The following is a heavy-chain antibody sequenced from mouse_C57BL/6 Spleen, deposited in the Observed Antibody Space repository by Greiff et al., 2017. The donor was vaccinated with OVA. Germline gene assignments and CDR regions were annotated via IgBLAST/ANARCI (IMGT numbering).Heavy chain of an antibody. CDR1: GYTFTEYT. J-gene: IGHJ4*01. Sequence: VKLMESGAELVKPGASVKLSCKASGYTFTEYTIHWVKQRSGQGLEWIGWFYPGSGSIKYNEKFKDKATLTADKSSSTVYMELSRLTSEDSAVYFCARHEGSPLYYSNYGAMDYWGQGTSVTVSS. V-gene: IGHV1-62-2*01. CDR2: FYPGSGSI. D-gene: IGHD2-5*01. CDR3: ARHEGSPLYYSNYGAMDY.